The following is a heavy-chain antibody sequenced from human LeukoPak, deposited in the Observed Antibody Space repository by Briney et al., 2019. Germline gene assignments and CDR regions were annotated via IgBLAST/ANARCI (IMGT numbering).Heavy chain of an antibody. V-gene: IGHV4-4*02. D-gene: IGHD1-26*01. CDR1: GGSISSSNW. J-gene: IGHJ4*02. CDR3: ATAGGGSYSYFDY. CDR2: IYHSGST. Sequence: SGTLSLTCAVSGGSISSSNWWSWVRQPPGKGLEWIGEIYHSGSTYYNPSLKSRVTISVDTSKNQFSLKLSSVTAADTVVYYCATAGGGSYSYFDYWGQGTLVTVSS.